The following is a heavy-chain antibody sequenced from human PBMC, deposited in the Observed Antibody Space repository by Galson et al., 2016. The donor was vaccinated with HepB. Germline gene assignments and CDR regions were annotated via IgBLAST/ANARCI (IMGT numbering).Heavy chain of an antibody. J-gene: IGHJ6*02. CDR1: GFTFSNYW. V-gene: IGHV3-7*01. D-gene: IGHD3/OR15-3a*01. Sequence: SLRLSCAASGFTFSNYWMSWVRQAPGEGLEWLVNIKQDGTQKDYVDSVKGRFTISRDNAKNSLYLQMNSLRAEDTAVYYCARDGLRGRWRLGGVDVWGQGTTVTVSS. CDR2: IKQDGTQK. CDR3: ARDGLRGRWRLGGVDV.